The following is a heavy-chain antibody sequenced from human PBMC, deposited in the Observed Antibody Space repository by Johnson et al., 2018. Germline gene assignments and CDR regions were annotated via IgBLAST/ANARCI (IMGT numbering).Heavy chain of an antibody. CDR1: GFTFSSYN. V-gene: IGHV3-74*01. CDR2: ITSDGRTT. Sequence: VQLVESGGGLVKPGGSLRLSCAASGFTFSSYNMNWVRQAPGKGLEWVSRITSDGRTTNYADSGKGRFTISRDNARNTLYLQMHSRRGEDTAVYYCTRDKSRLMTVARGVITYYYMDVWGKGATVTVS. D-gene: IGHD3-10*01. J-gene: IGHJ6*03. CDR3: TRDKSRLMTVARGVITYYYMDV.